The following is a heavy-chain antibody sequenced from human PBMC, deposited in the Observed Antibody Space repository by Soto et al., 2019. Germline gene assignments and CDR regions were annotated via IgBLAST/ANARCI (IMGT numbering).Heavy chain of an antibody. V-gene: IGHV1-69*06. CDR2: IIPIFGTA. CDR3: ASSQLGSYYYYGMDV. D-gene: IGHD7-27*01. J-gene: IGHJ6*02. Sequence: SVKVSCKASGGTFSSYAISWVRQARGQGLEWMGGIIPIFGTANYAQKFQGRVTINADKSTSTAYMELSSLRSEDTAVYYCASSQLGSYYYYGMDVWGQGTTVTVSS. CDR1: GGTFSSYA.